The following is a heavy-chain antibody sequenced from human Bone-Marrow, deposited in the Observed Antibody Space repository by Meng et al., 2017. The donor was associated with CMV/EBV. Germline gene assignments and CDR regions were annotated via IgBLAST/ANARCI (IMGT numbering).Heavy chain of an antibody. D-gene: IGHD4-23*01. Sequence: GGSLRLSCAASGFTFSDYYMSWIRQAPGKGLEWVSYISSSGSTIYYADSVKGRFTISRDNAKNSLYLQMNSLRAEDTAVYYCAREGYGGNHYYYYGMDVWGQGTTVTSP. J-gene: IGHJ6*02. CDR2: ISSSGSTI. CDR1: GFTFSDYY. V-gene: IGHV3-11*04. CDR3: AREGYGGNHYYYYGMDV.